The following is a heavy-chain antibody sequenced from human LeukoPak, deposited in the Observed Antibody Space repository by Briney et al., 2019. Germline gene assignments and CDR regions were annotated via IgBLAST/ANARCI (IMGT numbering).Heavy chain of an antibody. J-gene: IGHJ3*01. V-gene: IGHV3-21*01. Sequence: GGSLRLSCAASGFTFSSHSMNWVRQAPGKGLEWVSSISSSSSYIYYADSVKGRFTISRDNAKNSLYLQMNSLRAEDTAVYYCARVGDDSSGYYPRSWGQGTMVTVSS. CDR1: GFTFSSHS. D-gene: IGHD3-22*01. CDR3: ARVGDDSSGYYPRS. CDR2: ISSSSSYI.